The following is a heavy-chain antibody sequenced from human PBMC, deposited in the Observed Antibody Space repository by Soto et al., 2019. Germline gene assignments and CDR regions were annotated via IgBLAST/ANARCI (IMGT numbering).Heavy chain of an antibody. V-gene: IGHV4-34*01. Sequence: SETLCLTCAVYGGSFSGYYWNWIRQPPGKGLEWIGEINHGRSTNYNPSLKSRVTISVDTSKNQFSLKLTSVTAADTAVYYCAVLAGAINGLDPWGQGTLVTVSS. CDR3: AVLAGAINGLDP. CDR2: INHGRST. J-gene: IGHJ5*02. D-gene: IGHD6-25*01. CDR1: GGSFSGYY.